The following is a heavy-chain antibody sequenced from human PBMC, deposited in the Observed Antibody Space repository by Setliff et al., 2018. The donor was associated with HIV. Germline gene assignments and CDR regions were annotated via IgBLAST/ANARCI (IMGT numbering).Heavy chain of an antibody. D-gene: IGHD5-18*01. CDR3: TRLRGYSFGLASYYYYYMDV. CDR1: GFTFGDYG. J-gene: IGHJ6*03. Sequence: GGSLRLSCAGSGFTFGDYGMNWVHQTPGKGLEWVGFIGSKAYGGATEYAASVKGRFTISRDDSKSIAYLQMNSLRTEDSAVYYCTRLRGYSFGLASYYYYYMDVWGKGTAVTVSS. V-gene: IGHV3-49*04. CDR2: IGSKAYGGAT.